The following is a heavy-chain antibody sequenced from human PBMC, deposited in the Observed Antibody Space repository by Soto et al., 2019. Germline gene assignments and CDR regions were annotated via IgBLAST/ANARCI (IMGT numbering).Heavy chain of an antibody. Sequence: SGGSLRLSCAVSGFTFEDYAMHWVRQAPGKGLEWVSGISWDSRSVAYADSAKGRFTISRDNAENSLHLQMNSLRAEDTAVYYCAKDSIRRSFSRSSTRARDAFDIWGQGTMVTVSS. J-gene: IGHJ3*02. V-gene: IGHV3-9*01. CDR3: AKDSIRRSFSRSSTRARDAFDI. CDR1: GFTFEDYA. D-gene: IGHD6-6*01. CDR2: ISWDSRSV.